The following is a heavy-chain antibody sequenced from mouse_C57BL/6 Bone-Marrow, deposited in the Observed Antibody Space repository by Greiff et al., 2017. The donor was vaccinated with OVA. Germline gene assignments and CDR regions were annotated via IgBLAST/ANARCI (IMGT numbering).Heavy chain of an antibody. Sequence: VQLLQSGPVLVTPGASVPMSCTASGFTFTDYYLYWVKQRHGKSLAWIGVINPYNGGTSYNQKFKGKATLTVDKSSSTAYMELNSLTSEDSAVYYCARGRYDYDPFAYWGQGTLVTVSA. V-gene: IGHV1-19*01. J-gene: IGHJ3*01. CDR1: GFTFTDYY. CDR2: INPYNGGT. D-gene: IGHD2-4*01. CDR3: ARGRYDYDPFAY.